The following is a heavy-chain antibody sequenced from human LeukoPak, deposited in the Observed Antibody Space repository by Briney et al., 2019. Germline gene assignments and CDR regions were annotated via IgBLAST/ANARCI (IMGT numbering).Heavy chain of an antibody. D-gene: IGHD2-21*01. V-gene: IGHV3-23*01. CDR3: ARAPVTSCRGAFCYPFDL. CDR1: GFTFSIYG. J-gene: IGHJ4*02. Sequence: GGSLRLSCAASGFTFSIYGMTWVRQAPGKGLEWVSGISGNGGTTYYADSVKGRFTIYRDNFRNTLYLQMNRLRVEDAALYYCARAPVTSCRGAFCYPFDLWGQGVLVTVSS. CDR2: ISGNGGTT.